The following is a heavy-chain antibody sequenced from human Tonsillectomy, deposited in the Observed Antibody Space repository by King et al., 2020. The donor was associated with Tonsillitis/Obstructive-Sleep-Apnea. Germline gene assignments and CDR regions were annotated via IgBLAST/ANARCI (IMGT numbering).Heavy chain of an antibody. CDR1: GFIFSNNW. J-gene: IGHJ3*01. V-gene: IGHV3-15*04. Sequence: VQLVESGGGLLKPGGSLRLSCTASGFIFSNNWMNWVRQAPGKGLEWVGRIGSKTDGATTDYAEPVKGRFTISRDDSKNTLYLQMNTLKTEDTAMYYCTAAFELWGQGTMVTVSS. CDR2: IGSKTDGATT. CDR3: TAAFEL.